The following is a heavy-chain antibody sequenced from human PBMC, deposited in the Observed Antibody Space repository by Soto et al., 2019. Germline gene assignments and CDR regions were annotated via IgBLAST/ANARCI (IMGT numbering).Heavy chain of an antibody. D-gene: IGHD4-17*01. V-gene: IGHV4-59*02. Sequence: PSETLSLTCTVSDGSVSSNYWSWIRQPPGKGLEWIGYIYYSGSTNYNPSLKSRVTISVDTSKNQFSLKLSSVTAADTAVYYCARLYPDYGDYPRLIDYWGQGTLVTVSS. J-gene: IGHJ4*02. CDR1: DGSVSSNY. CDR3: ARLYPDYGDYPRLIDY. CDR2: IYYSGST.